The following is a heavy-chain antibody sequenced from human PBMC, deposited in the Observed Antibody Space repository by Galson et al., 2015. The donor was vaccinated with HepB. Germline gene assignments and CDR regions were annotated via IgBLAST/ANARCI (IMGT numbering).Heavy chain of an antibody. CDR3: ARGSRIVVVIKTPFDY. Sequence: LRLSCAASGFTFSSYAMHWVRQAPGKGLEWVAVISYDGSNKYYADSVEDRFTISRDNSKNTLYLQMNSLRAEDTAVYYCARGSRIVVVIKTPFDYWGQGTLVTVSS. CDR2: ISYDGSNK. CDR1: GFTFSSYA. D-gene: IGHD3-22*01. J-gene: IGHJ4*02. V-gene: IGHV3-30-3*01.